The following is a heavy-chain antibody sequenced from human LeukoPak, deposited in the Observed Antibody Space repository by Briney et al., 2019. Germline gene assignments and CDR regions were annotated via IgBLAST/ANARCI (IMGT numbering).Heavy chain of an antibody. V-gene: IGHV1-18*01. D-gene: IGHD2-15*01. CDR2: ISGYNGNT. Sequence: GASVKVSCKASDYTLIDYDISWVRQAPGQGLEWMGWISGYNGNTKYSQSFQGRVTITRDTSASTVYMELRSLRSEDTAVYFCARRPDQPGLDIWGQGTLVSVSS. CDR3: ARRPDQPGLDI. CDR1: DYTLIDYD. J-gene: IGHJ4*02.